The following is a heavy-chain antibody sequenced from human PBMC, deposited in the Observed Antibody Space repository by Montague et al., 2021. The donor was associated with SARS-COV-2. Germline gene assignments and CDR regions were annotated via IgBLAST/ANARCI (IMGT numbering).Heavy chain of an antibody. CDR1: GFTFSSFA. CDR3: AGNMYFYDSRGYQNIDY. Sequence: SLRLSCAASGFTFSSFAMTWVRQAPGKGLEWVSIIYTGGSRTHYEDSVKGRFIISRDDSKNTLYLQMNGLRVEEKAIYYCAGNMYFYDSRGYQNIDYRGQGILVAVSS. CDR2: IYTGGSRT. V-gene: IGHV3-23*03. D-gene: IGHD3-22*01. J-gene: IGHJ4*02.